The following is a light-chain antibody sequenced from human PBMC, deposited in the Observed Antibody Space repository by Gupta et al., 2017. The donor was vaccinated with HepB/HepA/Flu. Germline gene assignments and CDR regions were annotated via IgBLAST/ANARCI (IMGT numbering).Light chain of an antibody. J-gene: IGLJ3*02. CDR3: AGWEDSLRAWV. V-gene: IGLV1-44*01. CDR1: RAKIGNKP. CDR2: TKD. Sequence: QSVLTQPPSASRTPGQTLTISCSGSRAKIGNKPVNWYQHVPVTVPKLLIYTKDQRPAVVPDRFSGSKSGTSASLAISGLQSEEEADYYGAGWEDSLRAWVLGGGTKRTVL.